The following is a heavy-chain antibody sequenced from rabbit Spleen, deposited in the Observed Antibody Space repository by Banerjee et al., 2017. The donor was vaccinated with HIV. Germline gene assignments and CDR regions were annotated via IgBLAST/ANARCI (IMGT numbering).Heavy chain of an antibody. CDR2: IDSGSGGFT. V-gene: IGHV1S40*01. D-gene: IGHD6-1*01. CDR1: GVSFSGDSY. Sequence: EESGGDLVKPGASLTLTCIASGVSFSGDSYMCWVRQAPGKGLEWIACIDSGSGGFTYFANWAKGRFTISKTSSTTVTLQMTSLTAADTATYFCVRDRGVDYTYGYAGNTYASPFNLWGPGTLVT. J-gene: IGHJ4*01. CDR3: VRDRGVDYTYGYAGNTYASPFNL.